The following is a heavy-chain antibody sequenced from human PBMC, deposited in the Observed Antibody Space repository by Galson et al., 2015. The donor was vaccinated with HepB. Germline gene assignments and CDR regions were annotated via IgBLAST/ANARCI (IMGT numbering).Heavy chain of an antibody. Sequence: SETLSLTCAVYGGSFSGYYWSWIRQPPGKGLEWIGEINHSGSTNYNPSLKSRVTISVDTSKNQFSLKLSSVTAADTAVYYCARIPYVDIVATTHFGATYYYGMDVWGQGTTVTVSS. V-gene: IGHV4-34*01. J-gene: IGHJ6*02. CDR1: GGSFSGYY. CDR3: ARIPYVDIVATTHFGATYYYGMDV. CDR2: INHSGST. D-gene: IGHD5-12*01.